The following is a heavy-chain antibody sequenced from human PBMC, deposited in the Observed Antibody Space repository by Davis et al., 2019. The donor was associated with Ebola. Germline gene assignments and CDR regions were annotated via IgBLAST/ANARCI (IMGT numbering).Heavy chain of an antibody. V-gene: IGHV5-51*01. D-gene: IGHD1-26*01. CDR3: SRGGSYLGFGY. CDR1: GYRFTNSW. Sequence: GESLNISCKGSGYRFTNSWIGWVRQMPGKGLEWMGIIYPGDSDTRYSPSFQGQVTISADKSISTAYLQWSSLKASDTAMYYCSRGGSYLGFGYWGQGTLVTVSS. CDR2: IYPGDSDT. J-gene: IGHJ4*02.